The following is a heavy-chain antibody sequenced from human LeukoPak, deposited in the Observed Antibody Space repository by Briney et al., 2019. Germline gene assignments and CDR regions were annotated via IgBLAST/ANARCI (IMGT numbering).Heavy chain of an antibody. CDR2: IYHSGST. V-gene: IGHV4-4*02. CDR1: GGSISSSNW. Sequence: SGTLSLTCAVSGGSISSSNWWSWVRQPPGKGLEWIGEIYHSGSTNYNPSLKSRVTISVDTSKSQFSLKLSSVTAADTAVYYCVSGIEDNWFDPWGQGTLVTVSS. J-gene: IGHJ5*02. D-gene: IGHD6-13*01. CDR3: VSGIEDNWFDP.